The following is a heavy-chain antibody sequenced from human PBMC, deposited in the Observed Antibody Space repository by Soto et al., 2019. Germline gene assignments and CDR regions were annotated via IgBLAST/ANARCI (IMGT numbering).Heavy chain of an antibody. J-gene: IGHJ6*02. Sequence: EVRLEESGGGFVQPGGALRLSCVFSGLTSSGIELNWVRQAAGKGLEWLSYISASGDTVDYIDSVRGRFTISRDNAKQSLFLQMSALRVEDTAVYYCAGLSVTGGVDVWGQGTTVTVAS. V-gene: IGHV3-48*03. CDR2: ISASGDTV. CDR1: GLTSSGIE. CDR3: AGLSVTGGVDV. D-gene: IGHD2-21*02.